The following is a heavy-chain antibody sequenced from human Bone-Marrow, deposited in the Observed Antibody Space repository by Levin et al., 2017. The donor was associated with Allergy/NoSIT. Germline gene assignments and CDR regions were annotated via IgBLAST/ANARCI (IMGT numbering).Heavy chain of an antibody. D-gene: IGHD3-9*01. CDR1: GGSINSGDSY. CDR3: ARLSLTFYDILAGYYSPSGTFDY. J-gene: IGHJ4*02. CDR2: IYYSGST. V-gene: IGHV4-30-4*01. Sequence: SETLSLTCNVSGGSINSGDSYWSWIRQPPGKGLEWIGYIYYSGSTYYNPSLKSRITISIDTSKSQFSLQLSSVTAADTAVYYCARLSLTFYDILAGYYSPSGTFDYWGQGTLVTVSS.